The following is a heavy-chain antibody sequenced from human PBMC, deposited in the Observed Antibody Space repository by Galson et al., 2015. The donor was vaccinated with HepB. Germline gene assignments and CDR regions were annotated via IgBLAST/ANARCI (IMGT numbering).Heavy chain of an antibody. V-gene: IGHV3-43D*03. D-gene: IGHD6-19*01. Sequence: SLRLSCAASGFTFDDSAMYWVRQAPGKGLEWVSLISRDGGSAYYAASVKGRFTISRDNSKDSLSLQMNSLRAEDTAFYYCAKGERYSSGWHAGYWGQGTLVTVSS. CDR3: AKGERYSSGWHAGY. CDR2: ISRDGGSA. CDR1: GFTFDDSA. J-gene: IGHJ4*02.